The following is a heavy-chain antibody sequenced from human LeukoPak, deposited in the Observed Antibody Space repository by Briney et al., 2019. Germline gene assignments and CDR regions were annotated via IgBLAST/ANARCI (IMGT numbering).Heavy chain of an antibody. CDR2: ISGSDNST. CDR1: AFTFSSYA. V-gene: IGHV3-23*01. Sequence: GGSLRLSCAASAFTFSSYAMSWVRQAPGKGLEWVSAISGSDNSTYYADSVKGRFTISRDNSKNMLYLQMNSLRAQGTAVYYCAKVFANYYDSSGYYPYPFDYWGQGTLVTVSS. D-gene: IGHD3-22*01. J-gene: IGHJ4*02. CDR3: AKVFANYYDSSGYYPYPFDY.